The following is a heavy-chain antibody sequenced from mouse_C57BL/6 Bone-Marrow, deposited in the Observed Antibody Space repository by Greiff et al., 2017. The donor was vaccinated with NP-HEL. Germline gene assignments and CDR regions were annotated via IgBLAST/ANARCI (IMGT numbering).Heavy chain of an antibody. V-gene: IGHV14-4*01. CDR3: TPYAMDY. Sequence: EVQLQQSGAELVRPGASVKLSCTASGFNIKDDYMHWVKQRPEQGLEWIGWIDPENGDTEYASKFQGKATITADTSSNTAYLPLISLTSEDTAVYYCTPYAMDYWGQGTSVTVSS. CDR1: GFNIKDDY. CDR2: IDPENGDT. J-gene: IGHJ4*01.